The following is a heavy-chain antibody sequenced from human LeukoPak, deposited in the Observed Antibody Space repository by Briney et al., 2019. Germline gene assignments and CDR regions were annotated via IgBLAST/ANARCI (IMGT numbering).Heavy chain of an antibody. CDR3: FGGVAADY. V-gene: IGHV3-7*01. D-gene: IGHD3-16*01. CDR2: IKEDASEK. J-gene: IGHJ4*02. Sequence: GGSLRLSCAASRFIFYNYWMTWVRQGPGKGVEWLANIKEDASEKYYADSVKGRFTIDRDNGKSSLELKMKSVKDEDTCVYESFGGVAADYWGRGTLVTVSS. CDR1: RFIFYNYW.